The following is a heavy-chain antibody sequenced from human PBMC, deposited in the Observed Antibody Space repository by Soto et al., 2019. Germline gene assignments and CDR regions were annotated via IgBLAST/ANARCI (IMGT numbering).Heavy chain of an antibody. CDR2: ISAYNGNT. CDR1: GYTFTSYG. CDR3: AGAGGGPLVSDH. J-gene: IGHJ5*02. D-gene: IGHD3-16*01. Sequence: QVQLVQSGAEVKKPGASVKVSCKASGYTFTSYGISWVRQAPGQGLEWMGWISAYNGNTNYAPKLQGRVTMTPDTTTKTGHREPRSPRSDHTAGDYRAGAGGGPLVSDHWGQGTLVTV. V-gene: IGHV1-18*01.